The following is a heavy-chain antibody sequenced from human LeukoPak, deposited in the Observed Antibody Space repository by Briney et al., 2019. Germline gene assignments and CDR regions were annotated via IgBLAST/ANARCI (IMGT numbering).Heavy chain of an antibody. CDR1: GFTFSSYA. Sequence: QPGASLRLSCAASGFTFSSYAMSWVRESPGKGLEWVSAISGRGGNTYYADSVKGRFTISRDNSKHTLYLHIHSLRAEDTAVYYCAKDRDYYRSSGYSQYFQHWGQGTLVTVSS. CDR2: ISGRGGNT. V-gene: IGHV3-23*01. D-gene: IGHD3-22*01. J-gene: IGHJ1*01. CDR3: AKDRDYYRSSGYSQYFQH.